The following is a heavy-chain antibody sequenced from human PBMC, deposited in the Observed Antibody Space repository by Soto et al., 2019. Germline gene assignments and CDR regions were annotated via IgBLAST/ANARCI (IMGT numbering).Heavy chain of an antibody. J-gene: IGHJ6*02. D-gene: IGHD6-19*01. Sequence: GGSLRLSCAASGFTFSSYGMHWVRQAPGKGLEWVAVISYDGSNKYYADSVKGRFTISRDNSKNTLYLQMNSLRAEDTAVYYCARDLKQWLAPGGYYYYYGMDVWGQGTTVTVSS. V-gene: IGHV3-30*03. CDR1: GFTFSSYG. CDR2: ISYDGSNK. CDR3: ARDLKQWLAPGGYYYYYGMDV.